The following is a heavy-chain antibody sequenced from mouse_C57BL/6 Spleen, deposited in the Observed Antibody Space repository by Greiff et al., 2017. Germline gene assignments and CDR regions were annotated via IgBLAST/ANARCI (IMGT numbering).Heavy chain of an antibody. CDR3: ARDRELGRGYYAMDY. V-gene: IGHV5-16*01. CDR2: INYDGSST. CDR1: GFTFSDYY. J-gene: IGHJ4*01. D-gene: IGHD4-1*01. Sequence: DVMLVESEGGLVQPGSSMKLSCTASGFTFSDYYMAWVRQVPEKGLEWVANINYDGSSTYYLDSLKSRFIISRDNAKNILYLQMSSLKSEDTATYYCARDRELGRGYYAMDYWGQGTSVTVSS.